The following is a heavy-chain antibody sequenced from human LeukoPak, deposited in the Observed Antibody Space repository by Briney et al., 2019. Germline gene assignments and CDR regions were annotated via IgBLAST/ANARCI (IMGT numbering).Heavy chain of an antibody. V-gene: IGHV1-18*04. D-gene: IGHD6-19*01. CDR3: ARDRDSSGWHLSY. J-gene: IGHJ4*02. CDR2: ISTYNGNA. CDR1: GYTFTGYY. Sequence: ASVKVSCKASGYTFTGYYMHWVRQAPGQGLEWMGWISTYNGNANYAQRLQGRVTMTTDTSTSTAYMELRSLRSDDTAVYYCARDRDSSGWHLSYWGQGTLVTVSS.